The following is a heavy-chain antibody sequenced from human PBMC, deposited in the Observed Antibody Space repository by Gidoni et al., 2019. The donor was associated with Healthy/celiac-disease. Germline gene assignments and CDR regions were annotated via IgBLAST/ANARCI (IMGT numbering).Heavy chain of an antibody. Sequence: EVQLVESGVGLVKPGGSLRLSCAASGFTFSSYSMNWVGQTPGKGLDWVSSISSSSSYIYYADSVKGRFTISRDNAKNSLYLQMNSLRAEDTAVYYCARAPGSWNDWYFDLWGRGTLVTVSS. CDR3: ARAPGSWNDWYFDL. J-gene: IGHJ2*01. D-gene: IGHD6-13*01. V-gene: IGHV3-21*01. CDR2: ISSSSSYI. CDR1: GFTFSSYS.